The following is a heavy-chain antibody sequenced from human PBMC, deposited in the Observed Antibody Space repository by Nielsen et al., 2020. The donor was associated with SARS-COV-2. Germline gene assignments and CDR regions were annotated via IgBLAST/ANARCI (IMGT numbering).Heavy chain of an antibody. Sequence: ASVKVSCKASGYTFTSYAMHWVRQAPGQRLEWMGWINAGNGNTKYSQKFQGRVTITRDTSASTAYMELRSLRSEDTAVYYCARGYYDSSGYYLGWDQGTLVTVSS. CDR3: ARGYYDSSGYYLG. CDR1: GYTFTSYA. CDR2: INAGNGNT. D-gene: IGHD3-22*01. J-gene: IGHJ4*02. V-gene: IGHV1-3*01.